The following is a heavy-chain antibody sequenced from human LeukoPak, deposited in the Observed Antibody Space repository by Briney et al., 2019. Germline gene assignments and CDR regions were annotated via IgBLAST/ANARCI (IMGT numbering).Heavy chain of an antibody. J-gene: IGHJ4*02. CDR2: IYYSGST. CDR3: ARIHRYCSGGACYVLDN. V-gene: IGHV4-31*03. Sequence: SQTLSLTCTVSGGSISSGGYYWSWIRQHPGKGLEWIGYIYYSGSTYYNPSLKSRVTISVDTSKNQFSLKLSSVTAADTAVYYCARIHRYCSGGACYVLDNWGQGTLVAVSS. CDR1: GGSISSGGYY. D-gene: IGHD2-15*01.